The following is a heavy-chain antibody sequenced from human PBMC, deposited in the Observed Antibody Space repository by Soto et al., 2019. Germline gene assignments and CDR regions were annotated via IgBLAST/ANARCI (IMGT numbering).Heavy chain of an antibody. D-gene: IGHD6-19*01. J-gene: IGHJ3*02. CDR2: ISSSSYI. CDR3: AREGIAVAGTAFDI. V-gene: IGHV3-21*01. CDR1: GFTFSSYS. Sequence: GGSLRLSCAASGFTFSSYSMNWVRQAPGKGLEWVSSISSSSYIYYADSVKGRFTISRDNAKNSLYLQMNSLRAEDTAVYYCAREGIAVAGTAFDIWGQGTMVTVSS.